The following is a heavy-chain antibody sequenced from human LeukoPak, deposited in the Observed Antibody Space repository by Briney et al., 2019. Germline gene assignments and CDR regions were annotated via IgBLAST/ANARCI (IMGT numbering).Heavy chain of an antibody. V-gene: IGHV3-74*01. CDR1: GFTFSSHW. D-gene: IGHD2-15*01. CDR2: ISVDGSNT. Sequence: GGSLRLSCAASGFTFSSHWMHWVRQAPGKGLVWVSRISVDGSNTRYTDSVKGRFTISRDNDKKTLYLQMNSLRAEDMAVYYCARGRTGSNAFDVWGQETFFTVSS. CDR3: ARGRTGSNAFDV. J-gene: IGHJ3*01.